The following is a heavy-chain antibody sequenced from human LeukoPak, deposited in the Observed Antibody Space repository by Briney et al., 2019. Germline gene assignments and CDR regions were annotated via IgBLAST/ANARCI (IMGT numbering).Heavy chain of an antibody. Sequence: GGSLRLSCAASGFTFNSYWMYWVRQAPGKGLEWVSVIYSGGSTYYADSVKGRFTISRDNSKNTLYLQMNSLRAEDTAVYYCAKQDYWGQGTLVTVSS. CDR1: GFTFNSYW. CDR2: IYSGGST. CDR3: AKQDY. J-gene: IGHJ4*02. V-gene: IGHV3-66*04.